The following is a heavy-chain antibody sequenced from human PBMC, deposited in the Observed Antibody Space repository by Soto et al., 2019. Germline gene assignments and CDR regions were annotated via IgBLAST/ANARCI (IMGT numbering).Heavy chain of an antibody. CDR1: GFTFSSYG. CDR3: ARDPTGSYSSYYGMDV. D-gene: IGHD3-10*01. Sequence: GSLRLSCAASGFTFSSYGMHWVRQAPGKGLEWVAVIWYDGSNKYYADSVKGRFTISRDNAKNTLYLQMNSLRAEDTAVYYCARDPTGSYSSYYGMDVWGQGTTVTVSS. V-gene: IGHV3-33*01. J-gene: IGHJ6*02. CDR2: IWYDGSNK.